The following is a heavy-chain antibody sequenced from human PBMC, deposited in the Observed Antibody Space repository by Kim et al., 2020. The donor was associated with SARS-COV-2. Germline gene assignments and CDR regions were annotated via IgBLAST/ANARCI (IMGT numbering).Heavy chain of an antibody. D-gene: IGHD4-17*01. CDR3: TTSYGDYLDVFDY. J-gene: IGHJ4*02. V-gene: IGHV3-48*03. Sequence: YADSVKGRFTISRDNAKTSLYLQMNSLRAEDTAVYYCTTSYGDYLDVFDYWGQGTLVTVSS.